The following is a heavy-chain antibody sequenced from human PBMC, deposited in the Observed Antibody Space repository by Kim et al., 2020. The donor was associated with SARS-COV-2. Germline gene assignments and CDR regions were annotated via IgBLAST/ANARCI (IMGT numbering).Heavy chain of an antibody. V-gene: IGHV1-18*01. Sequence: ASVKVSCKASGYTFTSYGISWVRQAPGQGLEWMRWISDYNGNTNYAQKLQGRVTMTTATSTSTAYMELRSLRSDETAVYYCASAMGVWFGTDVWSQGTTVTVSS. CDR3: ASAMGVWFGTDV. J-gene: IGHJ6*02. D-gene: IGHD3-10*01. CDR1: GYTFTSYG. CDR2: ISDYNGNT.